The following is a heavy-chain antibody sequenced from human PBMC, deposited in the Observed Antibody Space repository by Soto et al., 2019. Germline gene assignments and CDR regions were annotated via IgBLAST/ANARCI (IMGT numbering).Heavy chain of an antibody. CDR1: GGSINSFH. J-gene: IGHJ5*02. CDR3: ARTRASGWYGDNWFDP. D-gene: IGHD6-19*01. V-gene: IGHV4-59*01. CDR2: THYGGST. Sequence: QVQLQESGPGLVKPSETLSLTCTVSGGSINSFHWSWIRQPPGKGLEWIGYTHYGGSTNYNPSLKSRVTMSVDMSKNQFSLNLKSVTAADTAVYYCARTRASGWYGDNWFDPWGQGTLVTVSS.